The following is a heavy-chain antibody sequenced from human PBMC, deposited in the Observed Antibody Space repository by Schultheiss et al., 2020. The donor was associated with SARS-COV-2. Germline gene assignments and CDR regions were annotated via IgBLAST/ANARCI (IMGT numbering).Heavy chain of an antibody. Sequence: GGSLRLSCAASGFTLSDYYMSWVRQAPGKGLEWVSVIYSGGSTYYADSLKGRFTISRDNSKNTLYLQMNSLRVEDTAVYYCAREWEQLGYDYWGQGTLVTVSS. CDR1: GFTLSDYY. CDR2: IYSGGST. J-gene: IGHJ4*02. D-gene: IGHD1-26*01. V-gene: IGHV3-66*01. CDR3: AREWEQLGYDY.